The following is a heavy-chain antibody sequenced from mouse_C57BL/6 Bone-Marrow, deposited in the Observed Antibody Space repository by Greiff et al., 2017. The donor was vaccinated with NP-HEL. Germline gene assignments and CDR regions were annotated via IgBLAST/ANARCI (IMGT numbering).Heavy chain of an antibody. Sequence: VQRVESGAELARPGASVKLSCKASGYTFTSYGISWVKQRTGQGLEWIGEIYPRSGNTYYNEKFKGKATLTADKSSSTAYMELRSLTSEDSAVYFCARSTYYSNYGAYWGQGTLVTVSA. CDR1: GYTFTSYG. V-gene: IGHV1-81*01. CDR3: ARSTYYSNYGAY. D-gene: IGHD2-5*01. J-gene: IGHJ3*01. CDR2: IYPRSGNT.